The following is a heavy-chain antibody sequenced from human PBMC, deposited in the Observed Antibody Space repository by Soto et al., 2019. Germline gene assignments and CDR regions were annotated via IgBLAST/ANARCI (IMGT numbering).Heavy chain of an antibody. CDR2: SHVGPDTT. D-gene: IGHD6-19*01. J-gene: IGHJ4*02. CDR3: SRESSGTQYFDH. CDR1: GYTFTSYY. Sequence: QVQLEQSGAEVKKPGASMKVSCQASGYTFTSYYIHWVRQAPGQGLEWMGVSHVGPDTTMYAQKFQGRVTMTRDTSTSTVYMELSSLISEDTAVYFCSRESSGTQYFDHWGQGTLVTVSS. V-gene: IGHV1-46*01.